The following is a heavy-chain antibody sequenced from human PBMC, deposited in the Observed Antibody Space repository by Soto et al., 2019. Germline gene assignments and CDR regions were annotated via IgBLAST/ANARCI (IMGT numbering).Heavy chain of an antibody. CDR2: IIPIFGTA. Sequence: QVQLVQSGAEVKKPGSSVKVSCKASGGTFRSYAISWVRQAPGQGLEWLGGIIPIFGTANYAQKFQGRVTITADESTSTAYMELSSLRSEDTAVYYCARGWGSSPDYYYYYGMDVWGQGTTVTVSS. CDR3: ARGWGSSPDYYYYYGMDV. D-gene: IGHD6-13*01. CDR1: GGTFRSYA. V-gene: IGHV1-69*12. J-gene: IGHJ6*02.